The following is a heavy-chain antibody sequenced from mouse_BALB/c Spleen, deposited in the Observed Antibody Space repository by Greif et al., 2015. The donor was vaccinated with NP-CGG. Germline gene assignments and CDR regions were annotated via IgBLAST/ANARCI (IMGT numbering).Heavy chain of an antibody. Sequence: VKLMESGAELMKPGASVKISCKATGYTFSSYWIEWVKQRPGHGLEWIGEILPGSGSTNYNEKFKGKATFTADTSPNTAYMQLSSLTSEDSAVYYCARCGDYGPYWGQGTLVTVSA. V-gene: IGHV1-9*01. J-gene: IGHJ3*01. CDR1: GYTFSSYW. D-gene: IGHD1-1*01. CDR3: ARCGDYGPY. CDR2: ILPGSGST.